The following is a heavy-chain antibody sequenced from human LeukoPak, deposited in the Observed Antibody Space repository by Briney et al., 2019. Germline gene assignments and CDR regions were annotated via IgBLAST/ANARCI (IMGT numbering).Heavy chain of an antibody. Sequence: ASVKVSCKASGYTFTGYYMHWVRQAPGQGLEWMGWINPNSGGTNYAQKFQGRVTMTRDTSISTAYMELSRLRSDDTAVYYCARVYGSTLKHKTRDGYTLFDYWGQGTLATVSS. CDR2: INPNSGGT. CDR1: GYTFTGYY. CDR3: ARVYGSTLKHKTRDGYTLFDY. J-gene: IGHJ4*02. V-gene: IGHV1-2*02. D-gene: IGHD5-24*01.